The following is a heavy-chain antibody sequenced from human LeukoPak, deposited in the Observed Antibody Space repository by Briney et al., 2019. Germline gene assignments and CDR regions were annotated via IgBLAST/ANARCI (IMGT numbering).Heavy chain of an antibody. D-gene: IGHD2-21*02. Sequence: KSSETLSLTCTVSGGSISTSSYYWGWVRQPPGKGLEWIGNIFYSGSTYYSPSLKSRVTISLDTSKNQFSLKLSSVTAADTAVYYCARASRQHCGGDCYLTDYYFDYWGQGTLVTVSS. CDR2: IFYSGST. J-gene: IGHJ4*02. V-gene: IGHV4-39*07. CDR3: ARASRQHCGGDCYLTDYYFDY. CDR1: GGSISTSSYY.